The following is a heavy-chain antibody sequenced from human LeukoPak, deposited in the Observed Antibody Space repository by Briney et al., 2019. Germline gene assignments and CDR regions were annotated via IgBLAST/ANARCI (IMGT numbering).Heavy chain of an antibody. CDR3: LTMVRGVHYYFDY. J-gene: IGHJ4*02. V-gene: IGHV4-4*02. Sequence: SETLSLTCAVSGVSISSSNWWSWVRQPPGKGLEWIGEIYHSGSTNYNPSLKSRVTISVDKSKNQFSLKLSSVTAADTAVYYCLTMVRGVHYYFDYWGQGTLVTVSS. CDR1: GVSISSSNW. CDR2: IYHSGST. D-gene: IGHD3-10*01.